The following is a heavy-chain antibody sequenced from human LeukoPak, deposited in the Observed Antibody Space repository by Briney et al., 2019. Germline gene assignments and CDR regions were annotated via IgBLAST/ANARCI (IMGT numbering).Heavy chain of an antibody. V-gene: IGHV3-23*01. D-gene: IGHD1-26*01. J-gene: IGHJ4*02. CDR2: ISGSGGST. CDR3: AKATEGIVGATTPFDY. Sequence: PGGSLRLSCAASGFTFSSYAMSWVRQAPGKGLEWVSAISGSGGSTYYADSVKGRFTISRDNSKNTLYLQMNSLRAEDTAVYYCAKATEGIVGATTPFDYWGQGTLVTVSS. CDR1: GFTFSSYA.